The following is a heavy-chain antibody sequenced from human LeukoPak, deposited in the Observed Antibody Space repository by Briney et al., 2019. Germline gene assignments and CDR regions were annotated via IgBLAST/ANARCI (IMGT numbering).Heavy chain of an antibody. CDR3: ARLRGAFDY. D-gene: IGHD3-16*01. Sequence: SETLSLTCAVSGGSFSDYQWNWIRQSPGKGLECLGYIYYSGRTNYNPFLKSRVTISVDTSKNQFSLRLSSVTAADTAVYYCARLRGAFDYWGQGTLVTVSS. CDR2: IYYSGRT. J-gene: IGHJ4*02. CDR1: GGSFSDYQ. V-gene: IGHV4-59*01.